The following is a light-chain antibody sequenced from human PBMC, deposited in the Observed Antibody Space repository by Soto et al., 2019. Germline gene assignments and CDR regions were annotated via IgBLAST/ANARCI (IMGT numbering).Light chain of an antibody. J-gene: IGLJ3*02. CDR2: EGN. V-gene: IGLV2-23*01. Sequence: QSALTQPASVSGSPGQSIIISCTGTSSDVGGYNFVSWCQQHPGKAPKLMIYEGNKRPSGVSNRFSGSKSGNTASLTISGLQAEDEADYYCCSYAGSGTWVFGGGTKLTVL. CDR1: SSDVGGYNF. CDR3: CSYAGSGTWV.